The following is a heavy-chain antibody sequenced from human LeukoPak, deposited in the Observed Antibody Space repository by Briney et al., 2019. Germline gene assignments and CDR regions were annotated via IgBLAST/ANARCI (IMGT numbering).Heavy chain of an antibody. CDR3: ARGPQFSGPGWFDP. J-gene: IGHJ5*02. D-gene: IGHD3-10*01. V-gene: IGHV3-21*01. CDR1: GFTFSGYV. CDR2: ITFSSSRI. Sequence: GGSLRLSCAASGFTFSGYVMTWVRQAPGKGLECVSSITFSSSRIYYADSVKGRFTISRDNTKDSLYLQMNSLRAEDTAIYYCARGPQFSGPGWFDPWGQGNLVTVSS.